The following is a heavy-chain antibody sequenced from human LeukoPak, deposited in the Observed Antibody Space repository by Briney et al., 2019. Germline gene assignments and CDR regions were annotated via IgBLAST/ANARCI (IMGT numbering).Heavy chain of an antibody. Sequence: SQTLSLTCTVSGASISSYYWSWIRQPPGKGLEWIGDIYYSGSIKYNPSLKSRVTMSVDTSKNQFSLKLSSVTAADTAIYYCARENPSGYYNRPIDYWGQGTLVTVSS. J-gene: IGHJ4*02. CDR2: IYYSGSI. CDR3: ARENPSGYYNRPIDY. D-gene: IGHD3-22*01. CDR1: GASISSYY. V-gene: IGHV4-59*01.